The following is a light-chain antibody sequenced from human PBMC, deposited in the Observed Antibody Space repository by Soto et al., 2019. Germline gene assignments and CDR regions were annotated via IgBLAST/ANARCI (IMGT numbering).Light chain of an antibody. J-gene: IGKJ1*01. V-gene: IGKV1-5*03. CDR3: LQYNSYSTWA. CDR1: QSISSW. CDR2: KAS. Sequence: DIQMTQSPSTLSASVGDRVTITCRASQSISSWLAWYQQKPGKAPKLLIYKASSLESGVPLTFXGSGSGTEFTLTISSLQPDDFATYYCLQYNSYSTWAFGQGTKVEI.